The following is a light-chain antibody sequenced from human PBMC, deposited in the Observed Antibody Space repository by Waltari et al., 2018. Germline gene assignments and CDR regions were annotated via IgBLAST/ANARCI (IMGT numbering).Light chain of an antibody. CDR2: GAS. Sequence: EILMTHSPPTRSVSPGERATLSCRASQSISRNLAWYQQKPGQAPRLLIYGASTRATGIPARFSGSGSGTEFTLTISSLQSEDFAVYYWQQYNNWRTFGQGTKLKIK. J-gene: IGKJ2*01. V-gene: IGKV3-15*01. CDR1: QSISRN. CDR3: QQYNNWRT.